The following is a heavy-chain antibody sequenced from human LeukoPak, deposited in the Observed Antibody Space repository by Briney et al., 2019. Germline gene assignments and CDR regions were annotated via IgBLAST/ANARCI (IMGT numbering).Heavy chain of an antibody. CDR2: INSDGSST. CDR1: GFTVASYW. D-gene: IGHD6-19*01. V-gene: IGHV3-74*01. Sequence: PGGSLRLSRAAPGFTVASYWMDCVRQAPGKGLVWVSRINSDGSSTSYADSVKGRFTISRDNVQNTLYLQMNSLRADDTAVYYCARSSPWVAGTGYDYWGQGTLVTVSS. J-gene: IGHJ4*02. CDR3: ARSSPWVAGTGYDY.